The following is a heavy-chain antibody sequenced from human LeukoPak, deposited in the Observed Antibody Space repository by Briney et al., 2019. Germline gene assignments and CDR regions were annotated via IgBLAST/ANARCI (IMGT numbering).Heavy chain of an antibody. CDR1: GFTFSDYY. CDR2: ISSSSSHT. CDR3: ARDSGAGTDDAFDI. V-gene: IGHV3-11*05. J-gene: IGHJ3*02. D-gene: IGHD6-19*01. Sequence: GGSLRLPCAASGFTFSDYYMSWIRQAPGKGLEWVSYISSSSSHTNYADSVKGRFTISRDNAKNSLYLQMNSLRAEDTAVYYCARDSGAGTDDAFDIWGQGTMVTVSS.